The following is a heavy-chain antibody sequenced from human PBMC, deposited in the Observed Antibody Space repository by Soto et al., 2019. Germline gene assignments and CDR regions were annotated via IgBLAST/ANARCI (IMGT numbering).Heavy chain of an antibody. V-gene: IGHV4-59*12. CDR3: ARTDANGYCDY. CDR2: IYYSGST. CDR1: GGSISSYY. D-gene: IGHD2-8*01. J-gene: IGHJ4*02. Sequence: PSETLSLTCTVSGGSISSYYWSWIRQPPGKGLEWIGYIYYSGSTNYNPSLKSRLTISVDTSKNQFSLKLNSVTAADTAVYYCARTDANGYCDYWGQGTLVTVSS.